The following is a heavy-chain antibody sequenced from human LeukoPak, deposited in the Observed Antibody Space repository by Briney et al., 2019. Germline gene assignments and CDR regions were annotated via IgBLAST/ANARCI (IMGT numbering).Heavy chain of an antibody. CDR3: ARGRPRHYYGSGSYSCCWFDP. D-gene: IGHD3-10*01. J-gene: IGHJ5*02. CDR2: INHSGST. Sequence: PSVTLSLTCAVYGGSFSGDYWSWIRQPPGKGLEWIGEINHSGSTNYNPSLKSRVTISVDTSKNQFSLKLSSVTAADTAVYYCARGRPRHYYGSGSYSCCWFDPWGQGTLVTVSS. V-gene: IGHV4-34*01. CDR1: GGSFSGDY.